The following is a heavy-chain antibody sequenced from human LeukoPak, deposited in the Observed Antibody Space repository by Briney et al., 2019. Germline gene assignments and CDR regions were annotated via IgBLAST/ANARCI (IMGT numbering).Heavy chain of an antibody. D-gene: IGHD1-26*01. CDR2: IYYSGST. CDR3: ARPSSGSYSSFDY. CDR1: GGSISSYY. V-gene: IGHV4-59*08. J-gene: IGHJ4*02. Sequence: SETLSLTCTVSGGSISSYYWSWIRQPPGKGLEWIGYIYYSGSTNYNPSLKSRVSISVDTSKNQFSLKLNSVTAADTAVYYCARPSSGSYSSFDYWGQGTLVTVSS.